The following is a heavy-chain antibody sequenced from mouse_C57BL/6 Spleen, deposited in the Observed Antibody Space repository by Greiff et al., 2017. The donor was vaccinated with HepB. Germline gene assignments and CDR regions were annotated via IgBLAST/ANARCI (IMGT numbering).Heavy chain of an antibody. CDR2: ISDGGSYT. CDR1: GFTFSSYA. D-gene: IGHD1-1*01. Sequence: EVMLVESGGGLVKPGGSLKLSCAASGFTFSSYAMSWVRQTPEKRLEWVATISDGGSYTYYPDNVKGRFTISRDNAKNNLYLQMSHLKSEDTAMYYCAREALFITTVVATGTFDYWGQGTTLTVSS. J-gene: IGHJ2*01. V-gene: IGHV5-4*01. CDR3: AREALFITTVVATGTFDY.